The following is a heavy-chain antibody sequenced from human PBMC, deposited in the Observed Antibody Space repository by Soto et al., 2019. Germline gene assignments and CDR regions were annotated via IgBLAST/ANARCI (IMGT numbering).Heavy chain of an antibody. CDR2: INSDGSST. D-gene: IGHD3-22*01. CDR1: GFTFSSYW. CDR3: ARTKDYYDDDAFDI. Sequence: EVQLVESGGGLVQPGGSLRLSCAASGFTFSSYWMHWVRQAPGKGLVWVSSINSDGSSTSYADSVKGRFTISRDNAKNTLYLQMNSLRAEDTAVYYCARTKDYYDDDAFDIWGQGTMVTVSS. V-gene: IGHV3-74*01. J-gene: IGHJ3*02.